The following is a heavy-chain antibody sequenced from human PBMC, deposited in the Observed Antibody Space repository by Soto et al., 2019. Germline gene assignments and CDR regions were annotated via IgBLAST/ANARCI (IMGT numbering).Heavy chain of an antibody. CDR2: ISYDGSNK. Sequence: QVQLVESGGGVVQPGRSLRLSCAASGFTFSSYAMHWVRQAPGKGLERVAVISYDGSNKYYADSVKGRFTISRDNSKNTLYLQMNSLRAEDTAVYYCARDPRRDGYNYDFDYWGQGTLVTVSS. D-gene: IGHD5-12*01. V-gene: IGHV3-30-3*01. CDR3: ARDPRRDGYNYDFDY. J-gene: IGHJ4*02. CDR1: GFTFSSYA.